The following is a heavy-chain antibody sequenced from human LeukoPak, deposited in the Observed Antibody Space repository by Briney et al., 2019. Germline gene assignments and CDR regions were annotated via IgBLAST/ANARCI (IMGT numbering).Heavy chain of an antibody. Sequence: GASVKVSCKASGYTLTSYDINWVRQATGQGLEWMGWMNPNSGNTGYAQKFQGRVTMTRNASISTAYMELSSLRSEDTAVYYCARWYYYDSSGRFDYWGQGTLVTVSS. CDR3: ARWYYYDSSGRFDY. CDR1: GYTLTSYD. D-gene: IGHD3-22*01. J-gene: IGHJ4*02. V-gene: IGHV1-8*01. CDR2: MNPNSGNT.